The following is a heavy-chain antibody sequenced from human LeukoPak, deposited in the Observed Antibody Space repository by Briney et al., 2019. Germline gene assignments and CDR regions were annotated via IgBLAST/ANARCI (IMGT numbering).Heavy chain of an antibody. CDR1: GFTFSSYA. Sequence: GRFLRLSCAASGFTFSSYAMHWVRQAPGKGLEWVAVISYDGSNKYYADSVKGRFTISRDNSKNTLYLQMNSLRAEDTAVYYCARGDGGYFDYWGQGTLVTVSS. J-gene: IGHJ4*02. D-gene: IGHD3-3*01. CDR3: ARGDGGYFDY. CDR2: ISYDGSNK. V-gene: IGHV3-30-3*01.